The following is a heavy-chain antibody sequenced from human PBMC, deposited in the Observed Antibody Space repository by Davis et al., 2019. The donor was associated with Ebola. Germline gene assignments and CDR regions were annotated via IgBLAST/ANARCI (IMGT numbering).Heavy chain of an antibody. Sequence: PGGSLRLSCAASGFTFSTYAMHWVRQAPGKGLVWVSRINSDGSSTSYADSVKGRFTISRDNAKNTLYLQMNSLRAEDTAVYYCARAVDTAMDNWYFDLWGRGTLVTVSS. V-gene: IGHV3-74*01. D-gene: IGHD5-18*01. J-gene: IGHJ2*01. CDR3: ARAVDTAMDNWYFDL. CDR1: GFTFSTYA. CDR2: INSDGSST.